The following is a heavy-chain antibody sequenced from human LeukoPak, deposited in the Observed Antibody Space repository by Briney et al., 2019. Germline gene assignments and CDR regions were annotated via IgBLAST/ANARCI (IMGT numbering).Heavy chain of an antibody. Sequence: GGSLRLSCEASGFAFSSYEMNWFRQAPGKGLEWVSYVSKSGGTMKNADSVKGRFTVSRDNAKNSLYLQMNSLTAEDTAVYYCATAVIRGRGTMVTVSS. CDR3: ATAVI. V-gene: IGHV3-48*03. CDR2: VSKSGGTM. CDR1: GFAFSSYE. J-gene: IGHJ3*02.